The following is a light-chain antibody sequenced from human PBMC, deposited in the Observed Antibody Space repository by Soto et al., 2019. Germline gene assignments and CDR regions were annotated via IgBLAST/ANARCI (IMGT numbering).Light chain of an antibody. CDR1: SSDVGAYNY. CDR3: SSYADSISVL. CDR2: EVT. V-gene: IGLV2-8*01. J-gene: IGLJ3*02. Sequence: QSALTQPPSASGSPGQSVTISCTGTSSDVGAYNYVSWYQQHPGKAPKLMIYEVTKQPSGVPDRFSGSKSGNTASLTVSGLQAEDEADYYCSSYADSISVLFGGGTKVTVL.